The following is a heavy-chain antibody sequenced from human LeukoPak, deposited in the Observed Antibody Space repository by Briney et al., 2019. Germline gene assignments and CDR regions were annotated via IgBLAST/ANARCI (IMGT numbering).Heavy chain of an antibody. CDR2: TGASGITT. J-gene: IGHJ4*02. Sequence: GGSLRLSCAASGFTFSTYAMSWVRQAPGKGLEWVSGTGASGITTHYAGSVKGRFTLSRDNSKNTLYLQMNSLRAEDTAVYYCAKAELLWSRFDYWGQGTLVTVSS. V-gene: IGHV3-23*01. D-gene: IGHD3-10*01. CDR3: AKAELLWSRFDY. CDR1: GFTFSTYA.